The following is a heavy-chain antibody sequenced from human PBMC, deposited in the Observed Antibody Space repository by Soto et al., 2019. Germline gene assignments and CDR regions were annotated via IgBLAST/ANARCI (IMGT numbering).Heavy chain of an antibody. D-gene: IGHD3-10*01. CDR1: GFTFSNYA. CDR3: AREGGYYYGSGSYSFDY. J-gene: IGHJ4*02. CDR2: ISSNGGST. Sequence: GGSLRLSCAASGFTFSNYAMHWVRQAPGKGLEYVSAISSNGGSTYYANSVKGRFTISRDNSKNTLYLQMGSLRAEDMAVYYCAREGGYYYGSGSYSFDYWAREPWSPSPQ. V-gene: IGHV3-64*01.